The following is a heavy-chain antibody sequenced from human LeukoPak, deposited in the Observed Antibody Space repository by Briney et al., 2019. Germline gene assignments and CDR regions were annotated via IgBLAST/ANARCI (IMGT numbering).Heavy chain of an antibody. CDR2: IIPIFGTA. CDR1: GGTFSSYA. D-gene: IGHD3-3*01. Sequence: ASVKVSCKASGGTFSSYAISWVRQAPGQGLEWMGGIIPIFGTANYAQKFQGRVTITADESTSTAYMELSSLRSEDTAVYYCARGQRRLEWSAAFDYWGQGTLVTVSS. V-gene: IGHV1-69*13. CDR3: ARGQRRLEWSAAFDY. J-gene: IGHJ4*02.